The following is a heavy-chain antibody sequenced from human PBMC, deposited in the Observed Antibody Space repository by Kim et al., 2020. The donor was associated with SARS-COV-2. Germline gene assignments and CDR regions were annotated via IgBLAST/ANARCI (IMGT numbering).Heavy chain of an antibody. Sequence: GGSLRLSCAASGFTFDDYAMHWVRQAPGKGLEWVSLISWDGGSTYYADSVKGRFTISRDNSKNSLYLQMNSLRTEDTALYYCAKAPDYYGSGSLDYWGQGTLVTISS. CDR3: AKAPDYYGSGSLDY. CDR1: GFTFDDYA. V-gene: IGHV3-43D*03. J-gene: IGHJ4*02. CDR2: ISWDGGST. D-gene: IGHD3-10*01.